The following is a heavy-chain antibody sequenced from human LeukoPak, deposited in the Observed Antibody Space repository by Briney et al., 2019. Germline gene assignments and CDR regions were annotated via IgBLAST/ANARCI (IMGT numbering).Heavy chain of an antibody. CDR2: FDPEDGET. V-gene: IGHV1-24*01. D-gene: IGHD2-2*03. CDR3: AREMEIVVVPAAGDAFDI. J-gene: IGHJ3*02. CDR1: GYILTELS. Sequence: ASVKVSCKVSGYILTELSMHWVRQAPGKGLEWMRGFDPEDGETIYAQKFQGRVAITTDESTSTAYMELSSLRSEDTAVYYCAREMEIVVVPAAGDAFDIWGQGTMVTVSS.